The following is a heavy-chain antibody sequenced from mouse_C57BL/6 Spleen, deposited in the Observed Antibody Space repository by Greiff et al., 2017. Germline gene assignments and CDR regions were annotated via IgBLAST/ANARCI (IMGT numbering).Heavy chain of an antibody. CDR1: GFSLTSDG. V-gene: IGHV2-5*01. D-gene: IGHD2-4*01. CDR2: IWRGGST. Sequence: VQLQQSGPGLVQPSQSLSITCTVSGFSLTSDGVHWVRQSPGKGLEWLGVIWRGGSTDYNAAFMSRLSINKDNSKSQVFFKMNSLQADDTAIYYCAKNYYEYDWYFDVWGTGTTVTVSS. CDR3: AKNYYEYDWYFDV. J-gene: IGHJ1*03.